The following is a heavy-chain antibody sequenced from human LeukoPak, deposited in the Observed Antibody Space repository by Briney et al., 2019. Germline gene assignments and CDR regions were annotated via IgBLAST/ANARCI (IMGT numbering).Heavy chain of an antibody. CDR2: INHSGST. CDR1: GGSFSGYY. Sequence: PSETLSLTCAVYGGSFSGYYWSWIRQPPGKGLEWIGEINHSGSTNYNPSLKSRVTISVDTSKNQFSLKLSSVTAADTAVYYCARDRREALSYYDYVWGSYPADAFDIWGQGTMVTVSS. D-gene: IGHD3-16*02. J-gene: IGHJ3*02. CDR3: ARDRREALSYYDYVWGSYPADAFDI. V-gene: IGHV4-34*01.